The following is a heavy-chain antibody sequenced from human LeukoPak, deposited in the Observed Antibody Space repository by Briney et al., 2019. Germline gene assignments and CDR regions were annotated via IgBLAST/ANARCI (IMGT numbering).Heavy chain of an antibody. Sequence: ASVKVSCKASGYTFTGYYMHWVRQAPGQGLEWMGWINPNSGSTNYAQKFQGRVTMTRDTSISTAYMELSRLRSDDTAVYYCARDYCSSTSCRLGADPWGQGTLVTVSS. CDR1: GYTFTGYY. D-gene: IGHD2-2*01. J-gene: IGHJ5*02. CDR2: INPNSGST. V-gene: IGHV1-2*02. CDR3: ARDYCSSTSCRLGADP.